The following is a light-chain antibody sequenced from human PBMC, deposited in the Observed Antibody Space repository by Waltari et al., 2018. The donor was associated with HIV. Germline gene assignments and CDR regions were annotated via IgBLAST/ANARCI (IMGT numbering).Light chain of an antibody. Sequence: YVFTQSPSVSVAPGETARSTCEGDSVRRLDVHWYQQKPGQAPVFVLYYDDDRASGTPGRVSVSNSGNRATLTINSGEAGDEAEYFCQVWHSGSNCVVFGGGTKLTVL. CDR2: YDD. CDR1: SVRRLD. J-gene: IGLJ2*01. V-gene: IGLV3-21*04. CDR3: QVWHSGSNCVV.